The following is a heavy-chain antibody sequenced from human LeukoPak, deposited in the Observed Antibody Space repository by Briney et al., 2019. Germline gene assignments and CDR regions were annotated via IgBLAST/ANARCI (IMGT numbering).Heavy chain of an antibody. CDR3: ATNLIGAGEYFQQ. Sequence: GGSLRLSCAASGLRFSDYYVSWIRQAPGKGLQWVSYISSGGDIMHYADSVKGRFTSSRDNAKTSGYLEMNSLGAEDTAVYYCATNLIGAGEYFQQWGQGTLVTVSS. J-gene: IGHJ1*01. V-gene: IGHV3-11*01. D-gene: IGHD2/OR15-2a*01. CDR2: ISSGGDIM. CDR1: GLRFSDYY.